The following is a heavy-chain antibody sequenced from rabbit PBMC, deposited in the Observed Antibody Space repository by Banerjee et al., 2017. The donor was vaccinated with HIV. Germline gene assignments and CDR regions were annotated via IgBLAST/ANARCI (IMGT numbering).Heavy chain of an antibody. J-gene: IGHJ3*01. Sequence: QEQLEESGGDLVKPGASLTLTCKASGFSFNSGYDMCWVRQAPGKGLEWVACAYAGSSGNAVYATWAKGRFPISRTSSTTVALRMTSLTAADTATYFCARDLADVIGWNLDLWGQGTLVTVS. CDR1: GFSFNSGYD. CDR2: AYAGSSGNA. CDR3: ARDLADVIGWNLDL. D-gene: IGHD1-1*01. V-gene: IGHV1S45*01.